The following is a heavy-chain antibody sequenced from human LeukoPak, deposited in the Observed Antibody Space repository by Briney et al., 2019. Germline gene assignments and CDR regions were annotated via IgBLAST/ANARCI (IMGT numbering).Heavy chain of an antibody. CDR1: GFTFSDYY. CDR2: ISSSGSTI. V-gene: IGHV3-11*04. CDR3: ARDYYGDYYFDY. Sequence: GGSLRLSCAASGFTFSDYYMSWIRQAPGKGLEWVSYISSSGSTIYYADSVRGRFTISRDNAKNSVYLQMNSLRAEDTAVYYCARDYYGDYYFDYWGQGTLVTVSS. J-gene: IGHJ4*02. D-gene: IGHD4-17*01.